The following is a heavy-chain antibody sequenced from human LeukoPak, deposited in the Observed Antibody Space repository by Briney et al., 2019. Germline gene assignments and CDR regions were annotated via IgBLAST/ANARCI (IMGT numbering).Heavy chain of an antibody. D-gene: IGHD1-1*01. CDR2: ISGSGDTT. V-gene: IGHV3-23*01. Sequence: GGSLRLSCAGSGFIFSTHAMTWVRQAPGKGLEWVSGISGSGDTTYYADSVKGRFTISRDNSKNTLYLQMSSLRAEDTAVYYCAKDASNYFWYFDLWGRGTLVTVSS. J-gene: IGHJ2*01. CDR1: GFIFSTHA. CDR3: AKDASNYFWYFDL.